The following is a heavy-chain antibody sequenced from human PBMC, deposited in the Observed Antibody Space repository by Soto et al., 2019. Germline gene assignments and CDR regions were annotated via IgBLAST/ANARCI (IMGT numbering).Heavy chain of an antibody. CDR2: IYYNSDRI. J-gene: IGHJ4*02. V-gene: IGHV3-9*02. Sequence: EVKLVESGGGLVQPGRSLRLSCAASGFTSNNYAMHWVRQAPGKGLEWVSGIYYNSDRIDYGDSVKGRFATSRDNAKNSLYLQMNSLRPEDTAVYYCVKDVLPGGADYWGPGTLVTVSS. D-gene: IGHD3-16*01. CDR3: VKDVLPGGADY. CDR1: GFTSNNYA.